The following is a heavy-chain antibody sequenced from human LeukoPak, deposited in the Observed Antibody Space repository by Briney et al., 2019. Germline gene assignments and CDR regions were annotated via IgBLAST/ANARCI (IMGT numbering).Heavy chain of an antibody. Sequence: ASVNVSCKTSGYTFTNYGIGWVRQAPGQGLEWMGWISVYTGDTHYVQKVHDRVTMTIDTSTNTAYMQLTTLTSDDTAVYYCARGLGLRLRPSRFDPWGQGTLVTVSS. CDR1: GYTFTNYG. CDR3: ARGLGLRLRPSRFDP. D-gene: IGHD2-21*02. J-gene: IGHJ5*02. V-gene: IGHV1-18*01. CDR2: ISVYTGDT.